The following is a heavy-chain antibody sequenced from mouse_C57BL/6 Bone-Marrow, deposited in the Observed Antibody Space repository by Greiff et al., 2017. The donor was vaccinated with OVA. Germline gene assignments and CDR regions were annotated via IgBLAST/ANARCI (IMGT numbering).Heavy chain of an antibody. CDR1: GFTFSSYA. J-gene: IGHJ4*01. D-gene: IGHD1-1*01. CDR2: ISDGGSYT. CDR3: ARRTVVAKAMDY. V-gene: IGHV5-4*03. Sequence: EVKLMESGGGLVKPGGSLKLSCAASGFTFSSYAMSWVRQTPEKRLEWVATISDGGSYTYYPDNVKGRFTISRDNAKNNLYLQMSHLKSEDTAMYYCARRTVVAKAMDYWGQGTSVTVSS.